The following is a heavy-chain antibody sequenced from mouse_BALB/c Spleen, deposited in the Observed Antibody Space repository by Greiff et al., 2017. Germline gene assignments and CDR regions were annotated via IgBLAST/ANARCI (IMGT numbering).Heavy chain of an antibody. CDR3: ARVNYGHAMDY. V-gene: IGHV5-6-5*01. CDR1: GFTFSSYA. J-gene: IGHJ4*01. CDR2: ISSGGST. D-gene: IGHD1-2*01. Sequence: EVKLMESGGGLVKPGGSLKLSCAASGFTFSSYAMSWVRQTPEKRLEWVASISSGGSTYYPDSVKGRLTISRDNARNILYLQMSSLRSEDTAMYYCARVNYGHAMDYWGQGTSVTVSS.